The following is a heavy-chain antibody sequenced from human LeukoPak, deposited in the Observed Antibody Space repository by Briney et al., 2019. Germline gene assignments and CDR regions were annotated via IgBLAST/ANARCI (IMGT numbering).Heavy chain of an antibody. J-gene: IGHJ6*02. CDR1: GFSFSGHW. Sequence: GGSLRLSCTASGFSFSGHWMHWARQLPGKGLVWVSRISPTGSTTSYADSVKGRFTISRDNAKNTLYLQVNGLRVDDTAVYYCAGDGHYGMYVWGQGTTVTVSS. CDR2: ISPTGSTT. V-gene: IGHV3-74*01. CDR3: AGDGHYGMYV.